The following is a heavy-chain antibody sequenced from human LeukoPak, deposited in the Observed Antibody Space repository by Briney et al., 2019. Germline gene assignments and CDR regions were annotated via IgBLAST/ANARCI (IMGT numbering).Heavy chain of an antibody. CDR3: ATDPKLRYFDWSPPNWFDS. CDR1: GFTFTTYW. CDR2: IKQDGTEK. J-gene: IGHJ5*01. Sequence: GGSLRLSCEASGFTFTTYWLGWVRQPPGKGLEWVANIKQDGTEKYYVDSVKGRFTISRDNAKNSLYLQMDSLRAEDTAVYYCATDPKLRYFDWSPPNWFDSWGQGTLVTVSS. D-gene: IGHD3-9*01. V-gene: IGHV3-7*01.